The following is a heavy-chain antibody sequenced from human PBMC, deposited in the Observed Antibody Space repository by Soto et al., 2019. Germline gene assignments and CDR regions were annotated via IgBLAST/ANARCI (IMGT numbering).Heavy chain of an antibody. CDR2: ISGGGEDT. V-gene: IGHV3-23*01. D-gene: IGHD3-22*01. CDR1: GFTFSNFG. CDR3: AKDVGNSDSLFDY. J-gene: IGHJ4*02. Sequence: GGSLRLSCEASGFTFSNFGMTWVRQAPGRGLEWVSTISGGGEDTHYAASVKGRFTISRDNSKNTLYLQMNSLRGEDTAIYHCAKDVGNSDSLFDYWGQGTLVTVSS.